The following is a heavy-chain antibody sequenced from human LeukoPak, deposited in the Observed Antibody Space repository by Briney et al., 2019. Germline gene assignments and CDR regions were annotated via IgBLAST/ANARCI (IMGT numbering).Heavy chain of an antibody. D-gene: IGHD5-18*01. CDR2: IYCSKNT. V-gene: IGHV4-39*01. CDR1: GGSISSSSAY. CDR3: VSPRGFSYGYFDY. Sequence: PSETLSLTCTVSGGSISSSSAYWGWIRQPPGKGLEWIGSIYCSKNTYYNPSLKSRVTISADTSKNQFSLTLGSVSATDTAVYYCVSPRGFSYGYFDYWGQGTLVTVSS. J-gene: IGHJ4*02.